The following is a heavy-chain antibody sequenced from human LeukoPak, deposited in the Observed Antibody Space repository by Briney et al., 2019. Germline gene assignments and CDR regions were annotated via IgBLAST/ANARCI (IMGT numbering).Heavy chain of an antibody. V-gene: IGHV3-20*04. CDR3: ARGCITIFGGIIYQDY. J-gene: IGHJ4*02. D-gene: IGHD3-3*01. Sequence: GGSLRLSCAASGFTFDDYGMSWVRQAPGKGLEWVSGINWNGRSTAYADSVKGRFTISRDNAKNSLYLQMNSLRAEDTAFYYCARGCITIFGGIIYQDYWGQGTLVTVSS. CDR1: GFTFDDYG. CDR2: INWNGRST.